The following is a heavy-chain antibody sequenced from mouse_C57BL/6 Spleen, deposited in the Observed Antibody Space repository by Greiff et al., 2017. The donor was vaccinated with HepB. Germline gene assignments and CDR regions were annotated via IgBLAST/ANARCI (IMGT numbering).Heavy chain of an antibody. CDR3: TRAYAMDY. J-gene: IGHJ4*01. V-gene: IGHV6-3*01. CDR1: GFTFSNYW. CDR2: IRLKSDNYAT. Sequence: EVKVVESGGGLVQPGGSMKLSCVASGFTFSNYWMNWVRQSPEKGLEWVAQIRLKSDNYATHYAESVKGRFTISRDDSKSSVYLQMNNLRAEDTGIYYCTRAYAMDYWGQGTSVTVSS.